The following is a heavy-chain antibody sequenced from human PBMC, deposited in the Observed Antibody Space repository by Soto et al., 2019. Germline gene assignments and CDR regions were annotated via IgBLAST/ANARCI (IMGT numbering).Heavy chain of an antibody. CDR3: ARGSRVPLGVVDV. D-gene: IGHD2-15*01. J-gene: IGHJ6*02. CDR1: GYAFTSYD. V-gene: IGHV1-8*01. Sequence: QVQLVQSGAEVKKPGASVKVSCKASGYAFTSYDIHWVRQATGQGLEWMGWMNPNSGNTGYAQMFQGRVTMTRNTSITTAYMDLSGLRSEDTAVYYCARGSRVPLGVVDVWGQGTTVTVSS. CDR2: MNPNSGNT.